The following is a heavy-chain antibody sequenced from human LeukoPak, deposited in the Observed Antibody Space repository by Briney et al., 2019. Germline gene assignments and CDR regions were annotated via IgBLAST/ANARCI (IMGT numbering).Heavy chain of an antibody. J-gene: IGHJ4*02. CDR2: ISSSGSTI. CDR1: GFTFSSYE. Sequence: PGGSLRLSCAASGFTFSSYEMNWVRQAPGKGLEWVSYISSSGSTIYYADSVKGRFTISRDNAKNSLYLQMNSLRAEDTAVYYCARESSGSYFAVDYWGQGTLVTVSS. V-gene: IGHV3-48*03. D-gene: IGHD1-26*01. CDR3: ARESSGSYFAVDY.